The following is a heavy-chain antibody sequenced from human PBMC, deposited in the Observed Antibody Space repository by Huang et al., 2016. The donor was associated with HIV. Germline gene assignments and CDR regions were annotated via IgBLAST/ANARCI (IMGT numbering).Heavy chain of an antibody. J-gene: IGHJ4*02. V-gene: IGHV3-48*01. CDR2: ISRTSSSR. CDR1: GFVFSKYR. D-gene: IGHD3-22*01. Sequence: EVQLAESGGALVQPGGSLKLSCVVPGFVFSKYRVNWVRKAPGKGLEWVAYISRTSSSRYYADSVKCRFTISRDNAKNSVFLQMRSLRAEDTALYYCARAEMEYYYGSSGYYPDYWGQGTQVTVSS. CDR3: ARAEMEYYYGSSGYYPDY.